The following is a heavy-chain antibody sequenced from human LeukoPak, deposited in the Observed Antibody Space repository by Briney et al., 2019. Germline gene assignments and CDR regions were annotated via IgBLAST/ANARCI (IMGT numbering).Heavy chain of an antibody. CDR2: MRQDGNEK. CDR1: GFTFSSYW. D-gene: IGHD3-10*01. J-gene: IGHJ4*02. Sequence: GGSLRPSCVASGFTFSSYWMTWVRQAPGKGLEWVANMRQDGNEKYYVDSVRGRFTISRDNAKNSLYLQMNSLRAEDTAVYYCATDRRGSNDYWGQGTLVTVSS. V-gene: IGHV3-7*01. CDR3: ATDRRGSNDY.